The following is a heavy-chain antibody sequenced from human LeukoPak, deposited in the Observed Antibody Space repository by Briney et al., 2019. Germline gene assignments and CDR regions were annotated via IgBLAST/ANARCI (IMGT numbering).Heavy chain of an antibody. J-gene: IGHJ3*02. Sequence: GESLKISCKGSGYTFTSYWIGWVRQMPGKGLEWMGIIYPGDSDTRYSPSFQGQVTISADRSISTAYLQWSSLRASDTAMYYCARWWEPLRGHDVLDIWGQGTMVTVSS. D-gene: IGHD1-26*01. CDR2: IYPGDSDT. CDR3: ARWWEPLRGHDVLDI. CDR1: GYTFTSYW. V-gene: IGHV5-51*01.